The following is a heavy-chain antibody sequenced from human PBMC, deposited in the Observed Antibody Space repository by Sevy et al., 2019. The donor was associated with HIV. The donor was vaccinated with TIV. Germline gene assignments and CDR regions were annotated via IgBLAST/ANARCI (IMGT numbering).Heavy chain of an antibody. CDR1: GGSVSSGSYY. J-gene: IGHJ4*02. V-gene: IGHV4-61*01. CDR3: ARDLRYCSGGSCHAFDY. Sequence: SETLSLTCTVSGGSVSSGSYYWSWIRQPPGKGLEWIGYIYYSGSTNYNPSLKSRVTLSVDTSKNQFSLKLSSVTAADTAVYYCARDLRYCSGGSCHAFDYWGQGTLVTVSS. CDR2: IYYSGST. D-gene: IGHD2-15*01.